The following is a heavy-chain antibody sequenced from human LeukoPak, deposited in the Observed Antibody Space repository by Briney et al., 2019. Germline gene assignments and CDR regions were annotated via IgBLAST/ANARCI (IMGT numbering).Heavy chain of an antibody. CDR3: ARVGAGLYCSSTSCYMFDY. J-gene: IGHJ4*02. CDR1: GYTFTSYG. D-gene: IGHD2-2*02. V-gene: IGHV1-18*01. Sequence: ASVKVSCKASGYTFTSYGISWVRQAPGQGLEWMGWISAYNGNTNYAQKLQGRVSMTTDTSTSTAYMELRSLRSDDTAVYYCARVGAGLYCSSTSCYMFDYWGQGTLVTVSP. CDR2: ISAYNGNT.